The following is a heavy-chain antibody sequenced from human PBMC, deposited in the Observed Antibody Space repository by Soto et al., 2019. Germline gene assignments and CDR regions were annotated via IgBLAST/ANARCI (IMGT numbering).Heavy chain of an antibody. Sequence: SLRLSWVGSGFTFSSYELNSVRQAPRTGLEWVSYISGSGSTIYYADSVKGRFTISRDNAKNSLYLQMNSLRAEDTAVYYCARRMRWLVWNYYYYYGMDVWGQGTTVTVSS. D-gene: IGHD6-6*01. CDR2: ISGSGSTI. CDR3: ARRMRWLVWNYYYYYGMDV. J-gene: IGHJ6*02. V-gene: IGHV3-48*03. CDR1: GFTFSSYE.